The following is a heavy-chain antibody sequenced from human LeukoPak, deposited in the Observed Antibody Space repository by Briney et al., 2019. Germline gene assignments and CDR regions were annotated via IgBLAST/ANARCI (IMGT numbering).Heavy chain of an antibody. CDR3: ARSGRPLRFLEWLLSSGLWP. V-gene: IGHV4-34*01. J-gene: IGHJ5*02. Sequence: SETLSLTCAVYGGSFSGYYWSWIRQPPGKGLEWIGEINHSGSTNYNPSLKSRVTISVDTSKNQFSLKLSSVTAADTAVYYCARSGRPLRFLEWLLSSGLWPWGQGTLVTVSS. CDR1: GGSFSGYY. D-gene: IGHD3-3*01. CDR2: INHSGST.